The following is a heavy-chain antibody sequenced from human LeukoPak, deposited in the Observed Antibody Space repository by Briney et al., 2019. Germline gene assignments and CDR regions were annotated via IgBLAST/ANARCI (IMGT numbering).Heavy chain of an antibody. V-gene: IGHV3-30-3*01. CDR3: ARDPRYYDSSGGGYFQH. J-gene: IGHJ1*01. Sequence: GGSLRLSCAASGFTFSSYAMHWVRQAPGKGLEWVAVISYDGSNKYYADSVKGRFTISRDNSKNTLYLQMNSLRAEDTAVYYCARDPRYYDSSGGGYFQHWGKGNLVTVSS. CDR2: ISYDGSNK. D-gene: IGHD3-22*01. CDR1: GFTFSSYA.